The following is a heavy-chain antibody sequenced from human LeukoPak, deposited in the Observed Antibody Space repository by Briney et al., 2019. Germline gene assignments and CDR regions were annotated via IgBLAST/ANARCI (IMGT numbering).Heavy chain of an antibody. D-gene: IGHD3-10*01. CDR3: ARGPSTGYELLWFGELHFDY. J-gene: IGHJ4*02. Sequence: ASVKVSCKASGYTFTSYGIIWVRQAPGQGLEWMGWFSAYNGNTNYAQKLQGRATMTTDTSTSTAYMELRSLRSDDTAVYYCARGPSTGYELLWFGELHFDYWGQGTLVTVSS. V-gene: IGHV1-18*01. CDR2: FSAYNGNT. CDR1: GYTFTSYG.